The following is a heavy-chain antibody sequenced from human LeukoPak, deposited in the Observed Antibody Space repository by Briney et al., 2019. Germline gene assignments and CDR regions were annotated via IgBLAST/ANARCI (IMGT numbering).Heavy chain of an antibody. CDR3: ARLQYSYGSKIDY. V-gene: IGHV1-18*04. CDR2: ISAYNGNT. D-gene: IGHD5-18*01. CDR1: GYTFTGYY. J-gene: IGHJ4*02. Sequence: ASVKVSCKASGYTFTGYYMHWVRQAPGQGLEWMGWISAYNGNTNYAQKLQGRVTMTTDTSTSTAYMELRSLRSDDTAVYYCARLQYSYGSKIDYWGQGTLVTVSS.